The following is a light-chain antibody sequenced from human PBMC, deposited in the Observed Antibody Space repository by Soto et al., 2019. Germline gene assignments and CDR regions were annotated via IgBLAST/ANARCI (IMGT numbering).Light chain of an antibody. J-gene: IGKJ4*01. CDR3: QQYTNWLT. Sequence: EIVMTQSPATLSVSPGERVTLSCRASQSVSSSLAWYQQKPGQAPRLLIYGASTRATGIPARFSGSGSGTDFTLTTSILQSELIAVYNYQQYTNWLTFGGGTKVEIK. V-gene: IGKV3-15*01. CDR1: QSVSSS. CDR2: GAS.